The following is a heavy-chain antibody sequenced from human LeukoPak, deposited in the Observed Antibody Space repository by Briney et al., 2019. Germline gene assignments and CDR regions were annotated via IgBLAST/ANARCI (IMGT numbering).Heavy chain of an antibody. CDR1: GFAFSSYA. CDR2: ISASGGST. V-gene: IGHV3-23*01. CDR3: AKGLHGYDFDY. D-gene: IGHD5-12*01. J-gene: IGHJ4*02. Sequence: PGGSLRLSCAASGFAFSSYAMSWVRQAPGKGLEWVSSISASGGSTYYAGSVKGRFTISRDNPENTLFLQLNSLRAEDTAVYYCAKGLHGYDFDYWGQGALVSVSS.